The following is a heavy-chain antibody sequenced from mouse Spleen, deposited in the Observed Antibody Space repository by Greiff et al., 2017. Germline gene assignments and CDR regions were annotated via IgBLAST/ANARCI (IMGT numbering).Heavy chain of an antibody. D-gene: IGHD1-1*01. CDR2: IYPGDGDT. V-gene: IGHV1-80*01. CDR1: GYAFSSYW. J-gene: IGHJ2*01. CDR3: ARSGAYGSYFDY. Sequence: QVQLKQSGAELVRPGSSVKISCKASGYAFSSYWMNWVKQRPGQGLEWIGQIYPGDGDTNYNGKFKGKATLTADKSSSTAYMQLSSLTSEDSAVYFCARSGAYGSYFDYWGQGTTLTVSS.